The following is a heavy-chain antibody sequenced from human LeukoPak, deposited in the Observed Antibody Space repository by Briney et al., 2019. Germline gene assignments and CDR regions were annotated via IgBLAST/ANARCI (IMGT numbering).Heavy chain of an antibody. D-gene: IGHD6-19*01. Sequence: PGGSLRLSCAASGFTFSSHWMSWVRQAPGKGLEWVANTKQDGSEKYYVDSVQGRFTISRDNTKKSLFLQMSSLRVEDTAVYYCARAGPRSGWTFDFWGQGTLVTVSS. CDR1: GFTFSSHW. CDR2: TKQDGSEK. CDR3: ARAGPRSGWTFDF. V-gene: IGHV3-7*04. J-gene: IGHJ4*01.